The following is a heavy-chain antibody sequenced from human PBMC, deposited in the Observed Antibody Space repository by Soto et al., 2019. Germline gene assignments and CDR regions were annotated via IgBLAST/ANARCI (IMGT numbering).Heavy chain of an antibody. CDR2: ISSISSYI. D-gene: IGHD4-17*01. CDR3: ARDSPVPLRPFDY. Sequence: GVSRIIFCAASGFTFSSYSMNWVRQAPGKGLEWVSSISSISSYIYYADSVKGRFTISRDNAKNSLYLQMNSLRAEDTAVYYCARDSPVPLRPFDYWGQGTLVTVSS. CDR1: GFTFSSYS. V-gene: IGHV3-21*01. J-gene: IGHJ4*02.